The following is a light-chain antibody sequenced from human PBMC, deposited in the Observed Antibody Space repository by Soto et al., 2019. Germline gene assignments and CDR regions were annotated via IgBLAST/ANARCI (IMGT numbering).Light chain of an antibody. Sequence: DIQMTQSPSSLSASVEDRVIITCRASQSISNHLNWYQQKPGKAPKLLIFAASSLQSGVPSRFSGSRSGPDFTLTISSLQPEHFANYYCQQSYSRPPTFGQGTKVDIK. CDR1: QSISNH. J-gene: IGKJ1*01. CDR2: AAS. CDR3: QQSYSRPPT. V-gene: IGKV1-39*01.